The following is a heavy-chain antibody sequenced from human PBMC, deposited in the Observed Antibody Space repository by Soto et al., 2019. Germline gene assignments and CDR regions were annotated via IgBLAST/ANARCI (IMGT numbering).Heavy chain of an antibody. CDR1: RNSISGYY. J-gene: IGHJ6*02. V-gene: IGHV4-59*01. Sequence: SETLSLTCTVSRNSISGYYWSWILQPPWKGLEWIGYMYNTGSTVYNPSIKSRVTISVDTSKNQFSLKLNSVTSADTAVYYCARDLWGYCGTDCYPLDVWGQGTTVT. CDR2: MYNTGST. D-gene: IGHD2-21*02. CDR3: ARDLWGYCGTDCYPLDV.